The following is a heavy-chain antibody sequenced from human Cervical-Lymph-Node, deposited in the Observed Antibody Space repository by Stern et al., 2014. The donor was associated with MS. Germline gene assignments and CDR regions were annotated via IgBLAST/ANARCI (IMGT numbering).Heavy chain of an antibody. CDR3: ARDDGYSGYDS. D-gene: IGHD5-12*01. J-gene: IGHJ4*02. Sequence: QVQLQESGPGLVKPSETLSLTCLISGGSISTYYWSWVRQPPGKGLEWIVYIYYSGNTNYNPSLKSRVAMSVDTSKNQFSLKLGSVTAADTAVYYCARDDGYSGYDSWGQGTLVTVSS. CDR1: GGSISTYY. CDR2: IYYSGNT. V-gene: IGHV4-59*01.